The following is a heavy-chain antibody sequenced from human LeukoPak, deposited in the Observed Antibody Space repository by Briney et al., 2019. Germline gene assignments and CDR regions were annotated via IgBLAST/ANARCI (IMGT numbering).Heavy chain of an antibody. CDR2: ISGSGGST. CDR1: GFTFSSYA. CDR3: AKASSSSWYVLGN. D-gene: IGHD6-13*01. V-gene: IGHV3-23*01. J-gene: IGHJ4*02. Sequence: GGPLRLSCAASGFTFSSYAMSWVRQAPGKGLEWVSAISGSGGSTYYADSVKGRFTISRDNSKNTLYLQMSSLRAEDTAVYYCAKASSSSWYVLGNWGQGTLVTVSS.